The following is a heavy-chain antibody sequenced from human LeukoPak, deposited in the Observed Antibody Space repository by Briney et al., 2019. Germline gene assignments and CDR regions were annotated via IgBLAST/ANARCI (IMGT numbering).Heavy chain of an antibody. CDR1: GFTFITYP. D-gene: IGHD5-24*01. V-gene: IGHV3-23*01. J-gene: IGHJ4*02. Sequence: GGSLRLSCAAPGFTFITYPMIWVRQAPGKGLERVSAISGSGGSTYYADSVKGRFTISRDNSKNTLYLQMNSLRAEDTALYYCAKDRGYWGQGTLVTVSS. CDR2: ISGSGGST. CDR3: AKDRGY.